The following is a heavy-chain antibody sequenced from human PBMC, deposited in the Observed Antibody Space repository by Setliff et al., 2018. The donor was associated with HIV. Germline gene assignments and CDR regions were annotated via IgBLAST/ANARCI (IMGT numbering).Heavy chain of an antibody. J-gene: IGHJ4*02. V-gene: IGHV4-34*01. Sequence: PSETLSLTCAVYGGSLSGYYWSWIRQPPGKGLEWFGEINHCGSTNYNPSLKSRVTISVDTSKNQFSLKLSSATAADTDVYYCARRDGYSYGFYFDYWGQGTLVTVSS. CDR3: ARRDGYSYGFYFDY. CDR2: INHCGST. D-gene: IGHD5-18*01. CDR1: GGSLSGYY.